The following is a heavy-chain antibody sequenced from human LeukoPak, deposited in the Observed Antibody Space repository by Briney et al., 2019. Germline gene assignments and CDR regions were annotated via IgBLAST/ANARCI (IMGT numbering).Heavy chain of an antibody. V-gene: IGHV4-59*01. CDR2: IYYSGST. Sequence: SETLSLICTVSGGSISSYYWSWIRQPPGKGLEWIGYIYYSGSTNYNPSLKSRVTISVDTSKNQFSLKLSSVTAADTAVYYCARVGIAAALAAFDIWGQGTMVTVSS. CDR1: GGSISSYY. D-gene: IGHD6-13*01. CDR3: ARVGIAAALAAFDI. J-gene: IGHJ3*02.